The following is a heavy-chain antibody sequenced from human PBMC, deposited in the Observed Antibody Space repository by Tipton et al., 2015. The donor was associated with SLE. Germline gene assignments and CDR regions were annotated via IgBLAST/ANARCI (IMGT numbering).Heavy chain of an antibody. D-gene: IGHD3-3*01. V-gene: IGHV4-59*01. CDR1: GGTIVNYF. J-gene: IGHJ4*02. CDR3: ARDKDDFWSGYFDY. Sequence: TLSLTCTVSGGTIVNYFWTWIRQPPGKGLEFIGNIFYGGGTTYSPSLKSRLTISVDTSKNQLSLRLGSVTAADTAVYYCARDKDDFWSGYFDYWGQGTLVTVSS. CDR2: IFYGGGT.